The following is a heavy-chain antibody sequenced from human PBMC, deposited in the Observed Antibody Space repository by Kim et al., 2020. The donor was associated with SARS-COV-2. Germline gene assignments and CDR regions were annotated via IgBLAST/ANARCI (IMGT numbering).Heavy chain of an antibody. J-gene: IGHJ4*02. CDR1: GGSISNRC. CDR2: IYNSGTP. V-gene: IGHV4-59*11. Sequence: SETLSLTCAVSGGSISNRCWSWVRQPPGMGLEWMGYIYNSGTPNYNPSFRSRVTISVDKSNNQFSLKLTSVTAADTAVYYCAQSAPRRVLYYCGQGTRAT. CDR3: AQSAPRRVLYY.